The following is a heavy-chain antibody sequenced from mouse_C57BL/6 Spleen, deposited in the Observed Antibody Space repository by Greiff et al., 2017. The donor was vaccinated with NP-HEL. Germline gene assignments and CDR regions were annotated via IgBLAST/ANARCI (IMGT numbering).Heavy chain of an antibody. D-gene: IGHD1-1*01. CDR1: GFTFSDYY. CDR2: INYDGSST. V-gene: IGHV5-16*01. CDR3: ARAGYGSPYFDY. Sequence: EVKVVESEGGLVQPGSSMKLSCTASGFTFSDYYMAWVRQVPEKGLEWVANINYDGSSTYYLDSLKSRFIISRDNAKNILYLQMSSLKSEDTATYYCARAGYGSPYFDYWGQGTTLTVSS. J-gene: IGHJ2*01.